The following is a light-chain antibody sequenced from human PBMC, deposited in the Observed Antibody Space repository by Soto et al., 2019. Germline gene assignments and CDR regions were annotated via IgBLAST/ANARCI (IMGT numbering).Light chain of an antibody. Sequence: DIHMTQSPSTLSGSVGDRVTITCRASQTISSWLAWYQQKTGKAPKLLIYKASTLKSGVPSRFSGSGYGTEFNLTISSLQTDDFATYYCQHYNSYSEAFGQGTKVDIK. CDR1: QTISSW. CDR2: KAS. CDR3: QHYNSYSEA. V-gene: IGKV1-5*03. J-gene: IGKJ1*01.